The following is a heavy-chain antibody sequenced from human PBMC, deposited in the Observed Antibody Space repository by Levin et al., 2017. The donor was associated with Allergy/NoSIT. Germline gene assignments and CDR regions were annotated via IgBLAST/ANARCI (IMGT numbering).Heavy chain of an antibody. Sequence: GGSLRLSCSASGFTFSSYTMHWVRQAPGKGLEYVSGTSSNGGTTYYADSVKGRFTISRDNSMDTLYLQMSSLSAEDTAVYYCVKKGGIGSGSSTGWFDPWGQGTLVTVSS. V-gene: IGHV3-64D*06. D-gene: IGHD3-10*01. CDR1: GFTFSSYT. CDR3: VKKGGIGSGSSTGWFDP. J-gene: IGHJ5*02. CDR2: TSSNGGTT.